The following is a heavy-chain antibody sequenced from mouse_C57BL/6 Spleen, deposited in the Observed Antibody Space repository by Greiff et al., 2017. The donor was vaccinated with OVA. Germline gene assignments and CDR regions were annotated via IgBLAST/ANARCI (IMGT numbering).Heavy chain of an antibody. CDR3: SSITTVAY. CDR2: IYPGNSDT. V-gene: IGHV1-5*01. D-gene: IGHD1-1*01. CDR1: GYTFTSYW. J-gene: IGHJ3*01. Sequence: DVQLQESGTVLARPGASVKMSCKTSGYTFTSYWMHWVKQRPGQGLEWIGAIYPGNSDTSYNQKFKGKAKLTAVTSASTAYMELSSLTNEDSAVYYCSSITTVAYWGQGTLVTVSA.